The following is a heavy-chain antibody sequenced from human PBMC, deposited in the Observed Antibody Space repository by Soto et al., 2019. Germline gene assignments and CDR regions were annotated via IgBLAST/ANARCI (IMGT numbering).Heavy chain of an antibody. Sequence: PSETLSLTCAVYGGSFSGYYWSWIRQPPDKGLEWIGDINNSGRYNYNPSLKSRLTISIDTSKNQFSLRLASVTAADTAVYYCARTLPNRQLFDSWSQGTLVTVSS. CDR3: ARTLPNRQLFDS. CDR1: GGSFSGYY. D-gene: IGHD1-1*01. J-gene: IGHJ4*02. V-gene: IGHV4-34*01. CDR2: INNSGRY.